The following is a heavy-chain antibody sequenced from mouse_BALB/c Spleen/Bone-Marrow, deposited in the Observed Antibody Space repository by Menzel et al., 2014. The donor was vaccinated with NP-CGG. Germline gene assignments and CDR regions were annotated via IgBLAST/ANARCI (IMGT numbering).Heavy chain of an antibody. CDR1: GYTFTSYW. V-gene: IGHV1-5*01. Sequence: VQLQQSGTVLARPGASAKMSCKASGYTFTSYWMHWVKQRPGQGLEWIGAIYPGNSDTSYNQKFKGKAKLTAVTSTSTAYMKLSSLTNEDSAVYYCTRVIYYGYAWFAYWGQGTLVTVSA. CDR2: IYPGNSDT. J-gene: IGHJ3*01. D-gene: IGHD2-2*01. CDR3: TRVIYYGYAWFAY.